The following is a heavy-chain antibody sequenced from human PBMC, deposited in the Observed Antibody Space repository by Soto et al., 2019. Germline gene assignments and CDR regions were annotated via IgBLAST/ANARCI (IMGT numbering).Heavy chain of an antibody. CDR2: IIPILGIA. Sequence: QVQLVQSGAEVKKPGSSVKVSCKASGGTFSSYTISWVRQAPGQGLEWMGRIIPILGIANYAQKFQGRVTITADKSTSTAYMELSSMRSEETAVYYCARRGAEGDYWGQGTLVTVSS. V-gene: IGHV1-69*02. CDR1: GGTFSSYT. CDR3: ARRGAEGDY. J-gene: IGHJ4*02.